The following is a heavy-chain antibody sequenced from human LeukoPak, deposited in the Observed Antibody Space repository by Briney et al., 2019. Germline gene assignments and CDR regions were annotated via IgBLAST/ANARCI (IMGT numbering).Heavy chain of an antibody. CDR3: ARGDVAYYYGMDV. CDR2: IYYSGST. Sequence: SETLSLTCTVSGGSISSYYWSWIRQPPGKGLEWIGYIYYSGSTNYNPSLKSRVTISVDTSKNQFSLKLSSVTAADTAVYYCARGDVAYYYGMDVWGQGTTVPVSS. CDR1: GGSISSYY. J-gene: IGHJ6*02. D-gene: IGHD3-16*01. V-gene: IGHV4-59*01.